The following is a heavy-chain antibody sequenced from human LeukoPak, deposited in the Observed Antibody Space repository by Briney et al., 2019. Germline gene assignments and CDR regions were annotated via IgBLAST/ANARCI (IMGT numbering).Heavy chain of an antibody. CDR3: APEAGYNYDY. Sequence: GASVKVSCKASGYTFTDYYMHWVRQAPGQGREWMGWINPNSGGTNYAQKFQGRVTMTRDTSISTAYMEPSRLRSDDTAMYYCAPEAGYNYDYWGPGTLVTVSS. CDR2: INPNSGGT. V-gene: IGHV1-2*02. J-gene: IGHJ4*02. CDR1: GYTFTDYY. D-gene: IGHD5-24*01.